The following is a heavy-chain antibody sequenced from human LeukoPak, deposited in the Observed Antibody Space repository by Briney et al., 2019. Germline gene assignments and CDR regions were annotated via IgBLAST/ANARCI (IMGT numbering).Heavy chain of an antibody. V-gene: IGHV1-69*01. CDR3: ASADYDSSGYYHIDY. J-gene: IGHJ4*02. D-gene: IGHD3-22*01. Sequence: SVKVSCKASGGTFSSYAISWMRQAPGQGLEWMGGIIPIFGTANYAQKFQGRVTITADESTSTAYMELSSLRSEDTAVYYCASADYDSSGYYHIDYWGQGTLATVSS. CDR1: GGTFSSYA. CDR2: IIPIFGTA.